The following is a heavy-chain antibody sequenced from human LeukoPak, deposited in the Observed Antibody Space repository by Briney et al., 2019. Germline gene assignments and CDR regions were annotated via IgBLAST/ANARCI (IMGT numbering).Heavy chain of an antibody. Sequence: GGSLRLSCAASGFTFSSYEMNWVRQAPGKGLEWVSYISSSGSTIYYADSVKGRFTISRDNAKNSLYLQMDSLRVEDTAVYYCARAPLYSPSYYYYYYMDVWGNGTTVTISS. CDR3: ARAPLYSPSYYYYYYMDV. J-gene: IGHJ6*03. CDR2: ISSSGSTI. D-gene: IGHD2-21*01. V-gene: IGHV3-48*03. CDR1: GFTFSSYE.